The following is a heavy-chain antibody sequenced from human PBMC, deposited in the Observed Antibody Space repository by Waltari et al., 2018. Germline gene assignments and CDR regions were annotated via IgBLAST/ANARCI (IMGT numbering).Heavy chain of an antibody. CDR1: GLTFSSYA. J-gene: IGHJ4*02. V-gene: IGHV3-23*04. Sequence: EVQLVESGGGLVQPGGSLRLSCAASGLTFSSYAMSWVRRAPGKGLEWVSAISGSGGSTYYADSVKGRFTISRDNSKNTLYLQMNSLRAEDTAVYYCANGLRYYGSGSESWGQGTLVTVSS. CDR3: ANGLRYYGSGSES. CDR2: ISGSGGST. D-gene: IGHD3-10*01.